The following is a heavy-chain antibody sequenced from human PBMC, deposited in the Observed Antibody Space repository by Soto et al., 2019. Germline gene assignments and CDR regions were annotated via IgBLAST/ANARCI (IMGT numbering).Heavy chain of an antibody. CDR2: IIPIFGTA. Sequence: QVQLVQSGAEVKKPGSSVKVSCKASGGTFSSYAISWVRQAPGQGLEWMGGIIPIFGTANYAQKFQGRVTITADESTSTAYMELSSLRSEDTAVYYCASAIERDYYDSSGIQHWGQGSLVTVSS. J-gene: IGHJ1*01. V-gene: IGHV1-69*12. D-gene: IGHD3-22*01. CDR3: ASAIERDYYDSSGIQH. CDR1: GGTFSSYA.